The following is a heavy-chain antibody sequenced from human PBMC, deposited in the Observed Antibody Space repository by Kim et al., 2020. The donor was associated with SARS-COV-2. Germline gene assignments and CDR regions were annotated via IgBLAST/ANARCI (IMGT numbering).Heavy chain of an antibody. CDR2: IKEDGSER. Sequence: GGSLRLSCAASGFTINSYWMNWVRQALGKGPEWVVTIKEDGSERYYVDSVKGRFTVSRDNAKNSLYLQMNSLRVDDTAVYYCATRRGAEAGTNYWGQGTLVTVSS. CDR1: GFTINSYW. CDR3: ATRRGAEAGTNY. D-gene: IGHD6-19*01. V-gene: IGHV3-7*01. J-gene: IGHJ4*02.